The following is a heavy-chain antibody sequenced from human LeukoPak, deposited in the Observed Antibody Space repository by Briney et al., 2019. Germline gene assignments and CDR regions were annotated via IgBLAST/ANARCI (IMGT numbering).Heavy chain of an antibody. CDR1: GGTFTSYA. CDR2: IIPIFGIA. V-gene: IGHV1-69*10. J-gene: IGHJ4*02. CDR3: ATHYYDSSGYYYPWDY. D-gene: IGHD3-22*01. Sequence: GASVKVSCKASGGTFTSYAISWVRQAPGQGLEWRGGIIPIFGIANYAQKFQSRLTITADKSTSTAYMQLSSLRSEDTAVYYCATHYYDSSGYYYPWDYWGQGTLVTVSS.